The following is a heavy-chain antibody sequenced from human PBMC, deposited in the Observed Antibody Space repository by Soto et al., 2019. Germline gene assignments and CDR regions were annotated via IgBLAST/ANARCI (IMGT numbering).Heavy chain of an antibody. CDR1: GGSFSGYY. D-gene: IGHD6-19*01. J-gene: IGHJ4*02. V-gene: IGHV4-34*01. CDR2: INHSGIT. CDR3: AIGPRMWLAGGGY. Sequence: LSLTCAVYGGSFSGYYWSWIRQPPGKGLEWLGEINHSGITDYNPSLKSRITISIDTSKKQFSLKLNSATAADTAVYYCAIGPRMWLAGGGYWGQGTQVTVSS.